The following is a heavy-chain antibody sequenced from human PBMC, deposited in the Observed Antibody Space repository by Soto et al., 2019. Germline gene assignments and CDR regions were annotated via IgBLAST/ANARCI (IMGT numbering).Heavy chain of an antibody. J-gene: IGHJ4*02. Sequence: QPPGKGLEWIGYIYHSGSTNYNPSLKSRVTISVDTSKNQFSLKLSSVTAADTAVYYCASADGYCSGGSCSYYFDYWGQGTLVTVSS. CDR2: IYHSGST. CDR3: ASADGYCSGGSCSYYFDY. V-gene: IGHV4-59*01. D-gene: IGHD2-15*01.